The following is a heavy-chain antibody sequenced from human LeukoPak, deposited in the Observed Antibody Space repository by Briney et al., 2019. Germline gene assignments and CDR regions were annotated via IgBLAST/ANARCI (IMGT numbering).Heavy chain of an antibody. Sequence: GGSLRLSCSASGFTFSNYCMHWVRQGPGKGLVWVSRSNSDGSSTRYADSVKGRFTISRDNAKNTLYLQMNSLRAEDTAVYFCARDRDGPDYWGQGTLVTVSS. D-gene: IGHD5-24*01. J-gene: IGHJ4*02. CDR1: GFTFSNYC. V-gene: IGHV3-74*01. CDR2: SNSDGSST. CDR3: ARDRDGPDY.